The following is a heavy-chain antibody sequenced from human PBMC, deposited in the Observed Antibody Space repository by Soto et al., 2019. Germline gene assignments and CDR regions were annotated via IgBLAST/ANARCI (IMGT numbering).Heavy chain of an antibody. CDR1: GYTFTSYF. Sequence: ASVKVSCKASGYTFTSYFISWVRQAPGQGLEWMGWISAYNGNTNYAQKLQGRVTMTTDTSTSTAYMELRSLRSDDTAVYYCASFSIAATDPYGMDVWGQGTTVTVSS. CDR3: ASFSIAATDPYGMDV. J-gene: IGHJ6*02. D-gene: IGHD6-13*01. CDR2: ISAYNGNT. V-gene: IGHV1-18*01.